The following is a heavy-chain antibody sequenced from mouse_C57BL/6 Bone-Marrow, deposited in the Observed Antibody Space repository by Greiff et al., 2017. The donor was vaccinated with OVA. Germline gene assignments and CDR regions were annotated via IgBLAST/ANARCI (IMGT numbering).Heavy chain of an antibody. CDR3: ARSAGYWYFDV. CDR1: GYTFTSYW. CDR2: IDPSASYT. J-gene: IGHJ1*03. V-gene: IGHV1-69*01. Sequence: VQLQQPGAELVMPGASVKLSCKASGYTFTSYWMHWVKQRPGQGLEWIGEIDPSASYTNYNQKFKGKSTLTVDKSSSTAYMQLSSLTSEDSAVYYCARSAGYWYFDVWGTGTTVTVSS.